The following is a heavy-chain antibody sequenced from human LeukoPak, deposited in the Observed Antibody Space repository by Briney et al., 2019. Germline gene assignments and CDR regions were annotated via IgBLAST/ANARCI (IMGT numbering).Heavy chain of an antibody. J-gene: IGHJ4*02. V-gene: IGHV3-23*01. CDR2: ISGSGGST. CDR3: AKTLYSSSSGGADY. Sequence: GGSLRLSCAASGFTFSSYAMSWVRQAPGKGLEWVSAISGSGGSTYYADSVKGRFIISRDNSKNTLYLQMNSLRADDTAVYYCAKTLYSSSSGGADYWGQGTLVTASS. D-gene: IGHD6-6*01. CDR1: GFTFSSYA.